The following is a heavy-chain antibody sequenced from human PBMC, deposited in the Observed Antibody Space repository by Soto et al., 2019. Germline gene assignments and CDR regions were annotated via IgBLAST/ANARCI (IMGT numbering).Heavy chain of an antibody. CDR2: ISKDGGIE. CDR1: GFTLNSYS. Sequence: QVQLVESGGGVVQPGRSLRLSCASSGFTLNSYSLHWVRQPPGKGLEWVAFISKDGGIEYYADSVRGRFTISRDHSKTTLYLEMNRLKTENTAVYSCARDIAFGDVSPRKNYYNAMVDRGRRTTVTVSS. CDR3: ARDIAFGDVSPRKNYYNAMVD. V-gene: IGHV3-30*04. J-gene: IGHJ6*02. D-gene: IGHD3-10*01.